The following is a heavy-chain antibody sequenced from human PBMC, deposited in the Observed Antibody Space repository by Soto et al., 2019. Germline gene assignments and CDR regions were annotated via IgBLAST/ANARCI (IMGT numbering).Heavy chain of an antibody. CDR2: ISYDGSNK. D-gene: IGHD3-22*01. CDR1: GFTFSSYG. Sequence: QVQLVESGGGVVQPGRSLRLSCAASGFTFSSYGMHWVRQAPGKGLEWVAVISYDGSNKYYADSVKGRFTISRDNSKNTLYLQMNSLRAEDTAVYYCAKVGWADDYYDSSGPSYFDYWGQGTLVTVSS. J-gene: IGHJ4*02. CDR3: AKVGWADDYYDSSGPSYFDY. V-gene: IGHV3-30*18.